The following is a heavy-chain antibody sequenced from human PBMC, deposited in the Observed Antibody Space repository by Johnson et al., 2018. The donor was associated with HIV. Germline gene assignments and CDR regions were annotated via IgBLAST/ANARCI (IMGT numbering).Heavy chain of an antibody. Sequence: VQLVESGGGVVQPGRSLRLSCAASGFTFSSYAMHWVRQAPGKVLEWVAVISYDGSNKYYADSVKGRFTISRDNSKNAVYLQMNSLGAGDTAVYYCAKDQQGPLGPTVMLDDAFDIWGQGTMVTVSS. CDR3: AKDQQGPLGPTVMLDDAFDI. D-gene: IGHD3-16*01. CDR2: ISYDGSNK. V-gene: IGHV3-30*04. CDR1: GFTFSSYA. J-gene: IGHJ3*02.